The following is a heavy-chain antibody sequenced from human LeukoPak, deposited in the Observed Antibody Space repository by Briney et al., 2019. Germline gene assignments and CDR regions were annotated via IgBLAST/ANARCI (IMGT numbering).Heavy chain of an antibody. V-gene: IGHV4-34*01. Sequence: SETLPLTCAVYGGSFSGYYWSWIRQPPGKGLEWIGEINHSGSTNYNPSLKSRVTISVDTSKNQFSLKLSSVTAADTAVYYCARGSNYDSSGYPFNYWGQGTLVTVSS. CDR3: ARGSNYDSSGYPFNY. D-gene: IGHD3-22*01. CDR2: INHSGST. CDR1: GGSFSGYY. J-gene: IGHJ4*02.